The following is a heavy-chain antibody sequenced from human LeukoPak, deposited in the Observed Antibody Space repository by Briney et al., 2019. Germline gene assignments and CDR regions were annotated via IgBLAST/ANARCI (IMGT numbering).Heavy chain of an antibody. CDR3: AKDTVPYYYDSSGWIPFDY. CDR1: GFTFSSYG. CDR2: ISYDGSNK. V-gene: IGHV3-30*18. J-gene: IGHJ4*02. Sequence: HPGRSLRLSCAASGFTFSSYGMHWVRQAPGKGLEWVAVISYDGSNKYYADSVKGRFTISRDNSKNTLYLQMNSLRAEDTAVYYCAKDTVPYYYDSSGWIPFDYWGQGTLVTVSS. D-gene: IGHD3-22*01.